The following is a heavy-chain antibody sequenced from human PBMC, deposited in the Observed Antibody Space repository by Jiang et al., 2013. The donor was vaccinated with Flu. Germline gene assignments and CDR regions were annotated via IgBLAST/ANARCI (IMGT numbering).Heavy chain of an antibody. V-gene: IGHV4-39*01. CDR2: IYYSGST. CDR1: GGSISSSSYY. CDR3: ASNTGRSSWYNTPHY. D-gene: IGHD6-13*01. J-gene: IGHJ4*02. Sequence: LLKPSETLSLTCTVSGGSISSSSYYWGWIRQPPGKGLEWIGSIYYSGSTYYNPSLKSRVTISVDTSKNQFSLKLSSVTAADTAVYYCASNTGRSSWYNTPHYWGQGNPWSPSPQ.